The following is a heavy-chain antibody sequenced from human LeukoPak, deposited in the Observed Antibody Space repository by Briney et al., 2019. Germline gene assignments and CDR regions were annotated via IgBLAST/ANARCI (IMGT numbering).Heavy chain of an antibody. CDR3: AHRDGGYFDY. Sequence: SGPTLVNPTQTLTLTCTFSGFSLTTSEVAVGWIRQPPGKALEWLALIYGAGEIHYSPSLNNGLTITKDTSKNQVVLAMTNMDPVDTATYYCAHRDGGYFDYWGQGTLVTVSS. CDR2: IYGAGEI. CDR1: GFSLTTSEVA. D-gene: IGHD2-15*01. V-gene: IGHV2-5*02. J-gene: IGHJ4*02.